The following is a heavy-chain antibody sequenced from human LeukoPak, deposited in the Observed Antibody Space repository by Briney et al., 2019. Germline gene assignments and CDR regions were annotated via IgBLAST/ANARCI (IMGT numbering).Heavy chain of an antibody. CDR3: PRVVGSGWFVY. V-gene: IGHV4-39*07. Sequence: SETLSLTCTVSGGSISSSSYCWGWIRQPPGKGLEWIGSIDYSGSTYYNPSLKSRVTISGDTSKNQFSLKLSSVTAADTAVYYCPRVVGSGWFVYWGQGTLVTVSS. D-gene: IGHD6-19*01. J-gene: IGHJ5*01. CDR1: GGSISSSSYC. CDR2: IDYSGST.